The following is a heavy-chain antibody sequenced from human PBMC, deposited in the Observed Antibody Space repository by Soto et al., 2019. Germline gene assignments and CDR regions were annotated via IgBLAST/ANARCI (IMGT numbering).Heavy chain of an antibody. D-gene: IGHD2-2*01. CDR1: GGSISSGGYY. Sequence: SETLSLTCTVSGGSISSGGYYWSWIRQHPGTGLEWIGHISYSGSTYYNTSLKSRVTISVDTSRNQFSLIVNSVTAADTAVYYCAKEKISTSCCNWFDPWGQGTLVTVSS. J-gene: IGHJ5*02. CDR3: AKEKISTSCCNWFDP. V-gene: IGHV4-31*03. CDR2: ISYSGST.